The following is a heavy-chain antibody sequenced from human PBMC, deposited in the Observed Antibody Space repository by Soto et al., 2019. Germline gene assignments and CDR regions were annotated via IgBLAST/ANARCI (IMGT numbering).Heavy chain of an antibody. D-gene: IGHD3-3*01. CDR2: IKSKTDGGTT. CDR3: TTERAYYDFWSGYFYFDY. V-gene: IGHV3-15*01. J-gene: IGHJ4*02. Sequence: GGSLRLSCAASGFTFSNAWMSWVRQAPGKGLEWVGRIKSKTDGGTTDYAAPVKGRFTISRDDSKNTLYLQMNSLKTEDTAVYYCTTERAYYDFWSGYFYFDYWGQGTLVTVSS. CDR1: GFTFSNAW.